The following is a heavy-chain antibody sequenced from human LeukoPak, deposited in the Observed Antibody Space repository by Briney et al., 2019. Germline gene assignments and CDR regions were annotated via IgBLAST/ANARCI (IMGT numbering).Heavy chain of an antibody. J-gene: IGHJ4*02. CDR3: ARAHYYDSSGYYYDNYFDY. D-gene: IGHD3-22*01. CDR2: INPSGGST. V-gene: IGHV1-46*01. CDR1: GYTFTSYY. Sequence: ASVKVSCKASGYTFTSYYMHWVRQAPGQGLEWMGIINPSGGSTSYAQKFQGRVTMTRDMSTSTVYMELSSLRFEDTAVYYCARAHYYDSSGYYYDNYFDYWGQGTLVTVSS.